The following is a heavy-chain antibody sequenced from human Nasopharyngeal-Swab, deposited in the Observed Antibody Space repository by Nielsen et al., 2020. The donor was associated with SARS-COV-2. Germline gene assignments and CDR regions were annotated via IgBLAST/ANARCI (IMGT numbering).Heavy chain of an antibody. V-gene: IGHV5-10-1*01. CDR2: IDPSDSYT. CDR3: ARGVLTSVSYYYYGMDV. Sequence: ARQLSGRGMGGMGRIDPSDSYTNYSPSFQGHVTISADKSISTAYLQWSSLKASDTAMYYCARGVLTSVSYYYYGMDVWGQGTTVTVSS. J-gene: IGHJ6*02. D-gene: IGHD2-8*01.